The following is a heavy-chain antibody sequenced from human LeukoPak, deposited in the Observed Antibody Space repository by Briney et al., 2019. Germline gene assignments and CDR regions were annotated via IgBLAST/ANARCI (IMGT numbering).Heavy chain of an antibody. CDR1: GFTFSSYS. D-gene: IGHD6-13*01. V-gene: IGHV3-21*01. Sequence: GGSLRLSCAASGFTFSSYSMNWVRQAPGKGLEWVSSISSSSSYIYYADSVKGRLTISRDNAKNPLYLQMNSLRAEDTAVYYCARGGYSSSYFDYWGQGTLVTVSS. CDR2: ISSSSSYI. CDR3: ARGGYSSSYFDY. J-gene: IGHJ4*02.